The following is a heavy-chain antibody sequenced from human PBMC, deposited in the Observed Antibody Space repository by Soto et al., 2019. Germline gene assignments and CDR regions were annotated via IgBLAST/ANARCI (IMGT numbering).Heavy chain of an antibody. D-gene: IGHD5-18*01. CDR1: GFTFSSYS. Sequence: EVQLVESGGGLVQPGGSLRLSCAASGFTFSSYSMNWVRQAPGKGLEWVSYISSSGRTIYYADSVKGRFTISRDNAKNSLYLQMSSLRDEATAVYYCATEGVHTAMEHRIGMDVWGQGTTVTVAS. V-gene: IGHV3-48*02. CDR2: ISSSGRTI. CDR3: ATEGVHTAMEHRIGMDV. J-gene: IGHJ6*02.